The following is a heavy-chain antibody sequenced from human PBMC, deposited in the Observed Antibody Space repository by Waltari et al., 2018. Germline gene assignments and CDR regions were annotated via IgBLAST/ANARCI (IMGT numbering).Heavy chain of an antibody. CDR1: GGTFSSYA. D-gene: IGHD6-19*01. J-gene: IGHJ4*02. CDR3: ARDFPPFYIAVAGLEYYFDY. V-gene: IGHV1-69*08. Sequence: QVQLVQSGAEVKKPGSSVKVSCQASGGTFSSYAISWVRQAPGQGLEWMGRIIPIFGTANYAQKFQGRVTITADKSTSTAYMELSSLRSEDTAVYYCARDFPPFYIAVAGLEYYFDYWGQGTLVTVSS. CDR2: IIPIFGTA.